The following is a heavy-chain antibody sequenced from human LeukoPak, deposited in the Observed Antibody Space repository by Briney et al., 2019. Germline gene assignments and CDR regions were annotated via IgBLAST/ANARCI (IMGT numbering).Heavy chain of an antibody. CDR3: TRLGYYYGSGSPNQY. J-gene: IGHJ4*02. CDR1: GFTVSSNY. D-gene: IGHD3-10*01. CDR2: IRSKANSYAT. Sequence: GGSLRLSWAASGFTVSSNYMSWVRQASGKGLEWVGRIRSKANSYATAYAASVKGRFTISRDDSKNTAYLQMNSLKTEDTAVYYCTRLGYYYGSGSPNQYWGQGTLVTVSS. V-gene: IGHV3-73*01.